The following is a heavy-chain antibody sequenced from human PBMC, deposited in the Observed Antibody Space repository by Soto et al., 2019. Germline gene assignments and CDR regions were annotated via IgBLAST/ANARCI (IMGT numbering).Heavy chain of an antibody. CDR1: GFTFSSYG. CDR3: ARDQQWLVRFYFDF. Sequence: ESGGGVVQPGNSLRLSCAASGFTFSSYGMHWVRQAPGKGLEWVAVIWYDGSNKYYADSVKGRFTISRDNSKNTLYLQMNSLRAEETAVYYCARDQQWLVRFYFDFWGQGTLVTVSS. J-gene: IGHJ4*02. D-gene: IGHD6-19*01. V-gene: IGHV3-33*01. CDR2: IWYDGSNK.